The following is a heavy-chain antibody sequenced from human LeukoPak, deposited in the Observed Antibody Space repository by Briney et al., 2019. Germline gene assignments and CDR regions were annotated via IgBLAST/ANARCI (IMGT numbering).Heavy chain of an antibody. Sequence: PGASVKLSCKASEGTFNGYAISWVRQAPGQGIEWMGRIMPKLNIVNNVQKFQDRVTITADKSTSTAYMELSILKSEDTAVYYCARGPIGGVVLGTALGYFDPWGQGTLVTVSS. V-gene: IGHV1-69*04. CDR2: IMPKLNIV. D-gene: IGHD2-21*02. CDR1: EGTFNGYA. J-gene: IGHJ5*02. CDR3: ARGPIGGVVLGTALGYFDP.